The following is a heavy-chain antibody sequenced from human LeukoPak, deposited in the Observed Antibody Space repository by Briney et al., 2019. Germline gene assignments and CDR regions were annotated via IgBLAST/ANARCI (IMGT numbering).Heavy chain of an antibody. D-gene: IGHD4-17*01. CDR2: IIPIFGTA. Sequence: ASVKVSCKASGGTFSSYAISWVRQAPGQGLEWMGGIIPIFGTANYAQKFQGRVTITADESTSTAYMELSSLRSEDTAVYYCARVQDYGDFFDYWGQGTLVTVSS. V-gene: IGHV1-69*13. J-gene: IGHJ4*02. CDR3: ARVQDYGDFFDY. CDR1: GGTFSSYA.